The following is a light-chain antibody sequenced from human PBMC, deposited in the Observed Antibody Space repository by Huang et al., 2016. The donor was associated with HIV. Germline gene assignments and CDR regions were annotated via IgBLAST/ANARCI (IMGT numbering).Light chain of an antibody. CDR3: QQLKSYPYT. CDR1: QDISSF. J-gene: IGKJ2*01. Sequence: IQLTQSPSSLSSSVGDRVTITCRASQDISSFLAVYQQKPGQAPKLLIYAASTLESGVPSRFSGSGSGPDFTFTISSLQPEDFAIYFCQQLKSYPYTFGQGTKLEIK. CDR2: AAS. V-gene: IGKV1-9*01.